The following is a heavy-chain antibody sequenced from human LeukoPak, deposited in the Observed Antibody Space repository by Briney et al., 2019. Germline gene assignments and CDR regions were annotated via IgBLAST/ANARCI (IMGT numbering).Heavy chain of an antibody. V-gene: IGHV3-9*01. CDR1: GFTFDDYA. J-gene: IGHJ4*02. Sequence: RTGGSLRLSCAASGFTFDDYAMHWVRQAPGKGLEWVSGISWNSGSISYADSVKGRFTISRDNAKNSLYLQMNSLRAEDTAVYYCAREESEGFDYWGQGTLVTVSS. CDR2: ISWNSGSI. CDR3: AREESEGFDY. D-gene: IGHD1-14*01.